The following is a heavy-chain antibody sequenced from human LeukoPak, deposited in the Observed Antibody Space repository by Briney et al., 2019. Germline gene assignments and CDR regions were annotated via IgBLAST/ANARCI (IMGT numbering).Heavy chain of an antibody. Sequence: ESGPTLVKPTQTLTLTCTFSGFSLSTSGVGVGWIRQPPGKALEWLALIYWDDDKRYSPSLKSRLTITKDTSKNQVVLTMTNMDPVDTATYYCAHRRRWVDYYGSGNVGGNWFDPWGQGTLVTVSS. CDR3: AHRRRWVDYYGSGNVGGNWFDP. J-gene: IGHJ5*02. CDR2: IYWDDDK. V-gene: IGHV2-5*02. CDR1: GFSLSTSGVG. D-gene: IGHD3-10*01.